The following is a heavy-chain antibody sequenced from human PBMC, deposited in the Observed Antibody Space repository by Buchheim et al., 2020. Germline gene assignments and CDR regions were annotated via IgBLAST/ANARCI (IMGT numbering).Heavy chain of an antibody. CDR2: ISYDGSNK. D-gene: IGHD3-10*01. CDR1: GFTFSSYG. Sequence: QVQLVESGGGVVQPGRSLRLSCAASGFTFSSYGMHWVRQAPGKGLEWVAVISYDGSNKYYADSVKGRFTISRDNSKNTLYLQMNSLRAEDTAVYYCAKVYGSGSYYNGEMAFPFDPWGQGTL. CDR3: AKVYGSGSYYNGEMAFPFDP. J-gene: IGHJ5*02. V-gene: IGHV3-30*18.